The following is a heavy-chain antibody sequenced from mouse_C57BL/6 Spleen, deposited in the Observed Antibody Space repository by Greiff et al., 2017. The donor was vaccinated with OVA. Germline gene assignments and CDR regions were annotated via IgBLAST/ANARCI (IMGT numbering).Heavy chain of an antibody. J-gene: IGHJ4*01. CDR3: ARGSLTTVVAEDYYAMDY. D-gene: IGHD1-1*01. CDR1: GYAFSSYW. CDR2: IYPGVGGT. V-gene: IGHV1-80*01. Sequence: QVQLQQSGAELVKPGASVKISCKASGYAFSSYWMNWVKQRPGKGLEWIGQIYPGVGGTNYNGKFKGKATLTADKSSSTAYMQLSSLTSEDSAVYFCARGSLTTVVAEDYYAMDYWGQGTSVTVSS.